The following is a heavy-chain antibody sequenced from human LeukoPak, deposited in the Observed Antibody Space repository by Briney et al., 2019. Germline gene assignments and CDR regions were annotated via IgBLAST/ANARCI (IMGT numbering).Heavy chain of an antibody. Sequence: PSETLSLTCTVSGDSISSYYWSWIRQPPGKGLEWIGEINHSGSTNYNPSLKSRVTISVDTSKNQFSLKLSSVTAADTAVYYCARAPSPYSYGGGHFDYWGQGTLVTVSS. CDR3: ARAPSPYSYGGGHFDY. CDR2: INHSGST. D-gene: IGHD5-18*01. J-gene: IGHJ4*02. V-gene: IGHV4-34*01. CDR1: GDSISSYY.